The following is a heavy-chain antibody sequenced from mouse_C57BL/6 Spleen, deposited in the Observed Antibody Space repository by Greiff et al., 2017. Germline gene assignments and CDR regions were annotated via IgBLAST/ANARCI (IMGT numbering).Heavy chain of an antibody. CDR1: GYTFTSYW. V-gene: IGHV1-59*01. CDR2: IDPSDSYT. D-gene: IGHD1-1*01. Sequence: QVQLQQPGAELVRPGTSVKLSCKASGYTFTSYWMHWVKQRPGQGLEWIGVIDPSDSYTNYNQKFKGKATLTVDTSSSTAYMQLSSLTSEDSAVYYCARGGSSYVYAMDYWGQGTSVTVSS. CDR3: ARGGSSYVYAMDY. J-gene: IGHJ4*01.